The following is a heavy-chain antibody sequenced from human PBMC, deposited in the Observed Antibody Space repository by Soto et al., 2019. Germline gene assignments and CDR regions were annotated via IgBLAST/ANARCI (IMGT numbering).Heavy chain of an antibody. D-gene: IGHD3-3*02. J-gene: IGHJ6*01. Sequence: QVQLVQSGAEVKKPGSSVKVSCKTSGGTFRTSAISWVRQAPGQGLEWMGGIMPVFPTPDYAQKFQGRVTITADECTSTAYMELSSLRSEDTAVYYCARDKDRQQLGGNYYYIMDVWGQWTTVTVSS. CDR1: GGTFRTSA. V-gene: IGHV1-69*12. CDR2: IMPVFPTP. CDR3: ARDKDRQQLGGNYYYIMDV.